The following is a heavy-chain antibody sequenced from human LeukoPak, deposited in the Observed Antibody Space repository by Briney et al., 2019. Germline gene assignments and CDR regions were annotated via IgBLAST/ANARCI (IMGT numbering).Heavy chain of an antibody. V-gene: IGHV3-23*01. D-gene: IGHD2-8*01. Sequence: AGGSLRLSCEASGFTFSRYAMAWVRQAPGKGPDWVSSITSSGDDAYYADSVKGRFTISRDNSNNMVYLQMNSLRAEDTAVYYCAKNAPPSWGQGPLVTVSS. CDR1: GFTFSRYA. CDR3: AKNAPPS. J-gene: IGHJ4*02. CDR2: ITSSGDDA.